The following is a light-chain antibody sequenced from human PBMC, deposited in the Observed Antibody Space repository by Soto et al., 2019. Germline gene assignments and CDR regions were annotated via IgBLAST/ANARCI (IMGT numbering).Light chain of an antibody. CDR2: DVS. Sequence: QSALTQPASVSGSPGQWITISRTGTSTDVGGYNYVSWYQQHPGKAPKLMIYDVSNRPSGVSNHFSGSKSGKTAALTISGLQAEDEADYYCSSYTRSSSRVFGTGTKLTLL. CDR1: STDVGGYNY. V-gene: IGLV2-14*01. CDR3: SSYTRSSSRV. J-gene: IGLJ1*01.